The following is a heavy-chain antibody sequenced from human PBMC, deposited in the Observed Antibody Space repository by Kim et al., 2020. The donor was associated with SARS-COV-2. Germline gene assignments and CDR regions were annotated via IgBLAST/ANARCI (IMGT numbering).Heavy chain of an antibody. CDR3: AKVRSAVTTAASNY. D-gene: IGHD4-17*01. V-gene: IGHV3-23*01. Sequence: ADSVKGRFTISRDNAKNTVFLQMNSLRAEDTAVYYCAKVRSAVTTAASNYWGQGTLVTVSS. J-gene: IGHJ4*02.